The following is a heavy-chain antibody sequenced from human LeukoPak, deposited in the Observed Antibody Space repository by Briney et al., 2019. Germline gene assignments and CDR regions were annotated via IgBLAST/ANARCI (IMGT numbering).Heavy chain of an antibody. Sequence: GRSLRLSCAASGFTFDDYAMHWVRQAPGKGLEWVSGINWNSGSTGYADSVKGRFTISRDNAKNSLYLQMNSLRAEDMALYYCAKGRGSTMIDHFDYWGQGTLVTVSS. CDR1: GFTFDDYA. D-gene: IGHD3-22*01. V-gene: IGHV3-9*03. J-gene: IGHJ4*02. CDR3: AKGRGSTMIDHFDY. CDR2: INWNSGST.